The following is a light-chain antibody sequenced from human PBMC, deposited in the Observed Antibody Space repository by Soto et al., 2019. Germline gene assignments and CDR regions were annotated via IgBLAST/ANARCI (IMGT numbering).Light chain of an antibody. V-gene: IGKV1-39*01. CDR1: ESISRH. CDR3: QQSYSTLSIT. CDR2: DAS. J-gene: IGKJ5*01. Sequence: DLQMTQSPSSLSASVGDRVTITCRAIESISRHLNWYQQKPGKAPKLLIYDASSLQNGVPSRFNGSRSGTDFPLTISNLQPEDFATYYCQQSYSTLSITFGQGTRLEMK.